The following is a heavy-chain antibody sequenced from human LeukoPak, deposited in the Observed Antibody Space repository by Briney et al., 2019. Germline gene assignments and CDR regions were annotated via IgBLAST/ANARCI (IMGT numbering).Heavy chain of an antibody. Sequence: GGSLRLSCAASGFTFGNSWVHWVRQPPGKGLEWVASINSGSNYIFYADSVKGRFTISRDNGKNSLSLQMNSLRAEDTAVYYCARDRGGRVVVTATYFDSWGQGTLVTVSS. D-gene: IGHD2-21*02. J-gene: IGHJ4*02. CDR3: ARDRGGRVVVTATYFDS. V-gene: IGHV3-21*01. CDR1: GFTFGNSW. CDR2: INSGSNYI.